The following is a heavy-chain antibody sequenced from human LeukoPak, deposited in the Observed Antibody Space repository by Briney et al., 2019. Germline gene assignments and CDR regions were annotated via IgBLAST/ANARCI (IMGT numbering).Heavy chain of an antibody. CDR2: ISGSGGST. J-gene: IGHJ4*02. D-gene: IGHD2-2*01. CDR1: GFTFSSYA. CDR3: AKDLLGYCSSTSCYLY. Sequence: GSLRLSCAASGFTFSSYAMSWVRQAPGKGLEWVSAISGSGGSTYYADSVKGRFTISRDNSKNTLYLQMNSLRAEDTAVYYCAKDLLGYCSSTSCYLYWGQGTLVTVSS. V-gene: IGHV3-23*01.